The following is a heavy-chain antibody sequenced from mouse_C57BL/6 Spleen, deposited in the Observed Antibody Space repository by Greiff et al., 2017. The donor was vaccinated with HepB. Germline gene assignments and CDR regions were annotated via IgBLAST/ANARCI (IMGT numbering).Heavy chain of an antibody. Sequence: EVQGVESGGGLVQPGGSLKLSCAASGFTFSDYYMYWVRQTPEKRLEWVAYISNGGGSTYYPDTVKGRFTISRDNAKNTLYLQMSRLKSEDTAMYYCARRGYDGYLYAMDYWGQGTSVTVSS. CDR2: ISNGGGST. CDR3: ARRGYDGYLYAMDY. V-gene: IGHV5-12*01. J-gene: IGHJ4*01. CDR1: GFTFSDYY. D-gene: IGHD2-3*01.